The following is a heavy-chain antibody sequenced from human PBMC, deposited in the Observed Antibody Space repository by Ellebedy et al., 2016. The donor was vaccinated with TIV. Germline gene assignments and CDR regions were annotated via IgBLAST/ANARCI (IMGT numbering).Heavy chain of an antibody. D-gene: IGHD1-14*01. V-gene: IGHV3-9*01. CDR1: GFTFDDYA. CDR3: VKDTMGTLSGGYGYNY. Sequence: SLKISXAASGFTFDDYAMHWVRQAPGKGLEWVSGISWNSGTIDYADSMRGRFTTSRDNAKKSLYLQMNSLRPEDTALYYCVKDTMGTLSGGYGYNYWGQGTLVTVSS. J-gene: IGHJ4*02. CDR2: ISWNSGTI.